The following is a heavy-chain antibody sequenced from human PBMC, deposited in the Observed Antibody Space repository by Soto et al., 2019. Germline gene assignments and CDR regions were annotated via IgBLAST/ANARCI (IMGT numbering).Heavy chain of an antibody. J-gene: IGHJ4*02. Sequence: AGSLRLSCAASGFTFSSFGMHCVRQAPGKGLEWVAVISYYGSNKYYADSVKGRFTISRDNSKNTLYLQMNSLRAEDTAVYYCAKGLGLLWSGLDGYWGQGTLVTVSS. CDR3: AKGLGLLWSGLDGY. CDR2: ISYYGSNK. D-gene: IGHD3-10*01. V-gene: IGHV3-30*18. CDR1: GFTFSSFG.